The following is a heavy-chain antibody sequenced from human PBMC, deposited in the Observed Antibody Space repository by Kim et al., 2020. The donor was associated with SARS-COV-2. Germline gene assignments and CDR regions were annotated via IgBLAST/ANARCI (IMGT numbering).Heavy chain of an antibody. V-gene: IGHV4-34*01. CDR1: GGSFSGYY. Sequence: SETLSLTCAVYGGSFSGYYWSWIRQPPGKGLEWIGEINHSGSTNYNPSLKNRVTISVDTAKNQFSLKLSSVTAADTAVYYCARGALRGYSYGYWSYWGQGTLVTVSS. J-gene: IGHJ4*02. CDR3: ARGALRGYSYGYWSY. CDR2: INHSGST. D-gene: IGHD5-18*01.